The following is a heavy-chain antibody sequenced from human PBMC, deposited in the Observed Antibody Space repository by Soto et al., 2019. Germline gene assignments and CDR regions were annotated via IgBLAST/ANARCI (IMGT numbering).Heavy chain of an antibody. V-gene: IGHV1-69*13. D-gene: IGHD3-22*01. J-gene: IGHJ4*02. Sequence: SVKVSCKASGGTFSGYAISLVRQAPGQGLEWMGGIIPIFGTANYAQKFQGRVTITADESKSTDYMEMSSLRSEDTAVYYCARGDSSGYYYGVDYWGQGTLVNVSS. CDR3: ARGDSSGYYYGVDY. CDR2: IIPIFGTA. CDR1: GGTFSGYA.